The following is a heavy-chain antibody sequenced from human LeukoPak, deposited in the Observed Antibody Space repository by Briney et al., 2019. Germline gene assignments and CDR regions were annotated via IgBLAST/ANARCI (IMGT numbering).Heavy chain of an antibody. J-gene: IGHJ3*02. D-gene: IGHD2-15*01. CDR3: AREADCSGGNCYRGPFDI. Sequence: GGSLRLSCAASGFMFRSYSMNWVRQAPGKGLEWVSSISSSSSYIFYADSVKGRFTISRDNAKKSLSLQMNSLRAEDTAVYYCAREADCSGGNCYRGPFDIWGQGTMVTVSS. CDR2: ISSSSSYI. CDR1: GFMFRSYS. V-gene: IGHV3-21*01.